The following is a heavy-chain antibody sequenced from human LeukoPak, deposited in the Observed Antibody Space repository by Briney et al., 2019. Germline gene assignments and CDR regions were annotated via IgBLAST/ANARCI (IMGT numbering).Heavy chain of an antibody. CDR3: ARVGGSWELIL. V-gene: IGHV3-21*01. J-gene: IGHJ4*02. D-gene: IGHD1-26*01. CDR1: GFTFSSYS. CDR2: INTSSSYI. Sequence: GGSLRLSCAASGFTFSSYSYNWVRQAPGKGLEWVSYINTSSSYIYYADSVKGRFTISRDNDKTSLYLQMNSLRGEDTAVYFCARVGGSWELILWGQGTLVTVS.